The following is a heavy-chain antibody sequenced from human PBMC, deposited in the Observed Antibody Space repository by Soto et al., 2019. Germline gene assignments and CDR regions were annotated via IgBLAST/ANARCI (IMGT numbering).Heavy chain of an antibody. D-gene: IGHD3-22*01. J-gene: IGHJ3*02. V-gene: IGHV3-48*01. CDR3: ARDDYYDSSGYLVAFDI. CDR2: ISSSSSTI. CDR1: GFTFSSYS. Sequence: PGGSLRLSCAASGFTFSSYSMNWVRQAPGKGLEWVSYISSSSSTIYYADSVKGRFTISRDNAKNSLYLQMNSLRAEDTAVYYCARDDYYDSSGYLVAFDIWGQGTMVTVSS.